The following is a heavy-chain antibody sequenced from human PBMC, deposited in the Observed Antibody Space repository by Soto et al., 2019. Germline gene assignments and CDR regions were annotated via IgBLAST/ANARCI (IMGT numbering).Heavy chain of an antibody. V-gene: IGHV3-7*01. CDR3: ARGLGYCSSTSCRRASGDYYGMDV. Sequence: GGSLRLSCAASGFIFGNFWMSWVRQAPGKGLEWVANIKQDGSEKYYVDSVKGRFTLSRDNAKNSLYLQMNSLRAEDTAVYYCARGLGYCSSTSCRRASGDYYGMDVWGQGTTVTVSS. J-gene: IGHJ6*02. CDR2: IKQDGSEK. D-gene: IGHD2-2*01. CDR1: GFIFGNFW.